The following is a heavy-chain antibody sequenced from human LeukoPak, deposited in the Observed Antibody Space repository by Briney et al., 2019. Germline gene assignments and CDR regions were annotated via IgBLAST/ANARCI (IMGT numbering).Heavy chain of an antibody. CDR3: ARHPTTPDV. V-gene: IGHV4-39*01. Sequence: PSQTLSLTCTVSGGSVSSGDSYWSWIRQPPGKGLEWVGSIYYSGSTYYNPSLKSRVTISVDTSKNQFSLRLNSVTAADTAVYYCARHPTTPDVWGQGTLVTVSS. J-gene: IGHJ4*02. CDR2: IYYSGST. CDR1: GGSVSSGDSY. D-gene: IGHD2-15*01.